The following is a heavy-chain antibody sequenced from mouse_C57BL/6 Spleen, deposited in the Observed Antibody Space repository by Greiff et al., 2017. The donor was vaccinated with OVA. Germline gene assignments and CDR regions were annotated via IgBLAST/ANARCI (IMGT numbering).Heavy chain of an antibody. CDR1: GYTFTSYG. D-gene: IGHD1-1*01. Sequence: VQLQQSGAELARPGASVKLSCKASGYTFTSYGISWVKQRTGQGLEWIGEIYPRSGNTYYNEKFKGKATLTADKSSSTAYMELRSLTSEDSAVYFCAREGATVAPFDYWGQGTTLTVSS. J-gene: IGHJ2*01. CDR3: AREGATVAPFDY. CDR2: IYPRSGNT. V-gene: IGHV1-81*01.